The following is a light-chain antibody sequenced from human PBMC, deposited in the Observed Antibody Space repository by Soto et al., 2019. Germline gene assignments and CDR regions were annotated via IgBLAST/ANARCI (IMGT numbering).Light chain of an antibody. CDR3: CAYAGTGTFYD. CDR2: HAS. CDR1: SNGIGNDNF. V-gene: IGLV2-23*01. Sequence: QSVLAQPASVSESPGQSITISCTATSNGIGNDNFFTWYPQHPGKAPKLLIYHASERPSGVSNRFPGSKSGYTASLTISWLQAEDEADYYCCAYAGTGTFYDFGPGTKVTVL. J-gene: IGLJ1*01.